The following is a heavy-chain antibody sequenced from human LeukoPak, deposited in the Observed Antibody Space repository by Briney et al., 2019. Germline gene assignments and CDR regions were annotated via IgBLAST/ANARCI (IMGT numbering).Heavy chain of an antibody. CDR1: GGSISSYY. CDR2: IYYSGST. J-gene: IGHJ4*02. Sequence: SETLSLTCTVFGGSISSYYWSWIRQPPGKGLEWIGYIYYSGSTNYNPSLKSRVTISVDTSKNQFSLKLSSVTAADTAVYYCARLGYSSGWYFDYWGQGTLVTVSS. D-gene: IGHD6-19*01. V-gene: IGHV4-59*01. CDR3: ARLGYSSGWYFDY.